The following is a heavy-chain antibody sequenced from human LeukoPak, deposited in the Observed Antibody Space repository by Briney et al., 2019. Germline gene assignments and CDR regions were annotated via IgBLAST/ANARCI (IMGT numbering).Heavy chain of an antibody. CDR1: GGSISSGGYY. CDR3: AGGYCSSTSCQLYYYYGMDV. D-gene: IGHD2-2*01. J-gene: IGHJ6*02. Sequence: SETLSLTCTVSGGSISSGGYYWSWIRQHPGKGLEWIGYIYYSGSTNYNPSLKSRVTISVNTSKNQCSLKLSSVTAADTAVYYCAGGYCSSTSCQLYYYYGMDVWGQGTTVTVSS. V-gene: IGHV4-61*08. CDR2: IYYSGST.